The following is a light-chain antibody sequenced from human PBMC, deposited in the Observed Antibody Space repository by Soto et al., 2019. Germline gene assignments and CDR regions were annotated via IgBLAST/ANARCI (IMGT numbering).Light chain of an antibody. CDR3: QVWDDNSDHTGV. Sequence: SYELTQPPSVSVAPGQTATITCGGTNIGTKSVHWYQQKPGQAPVLVVFHDRDRPSGIPDRFSGSHSGNTATLNISRVEVGDEADYYCQVWDDNSDHTGVFGVGTKLTVL. CDR2: HDR. V-gene: IGLV3-21*02. CDR1: NIGTKS. J-gene: IGLJ3*02.